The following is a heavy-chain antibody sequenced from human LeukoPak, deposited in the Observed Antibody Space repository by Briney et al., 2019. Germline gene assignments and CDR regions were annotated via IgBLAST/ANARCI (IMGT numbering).Heavy chain of an antibody. V-gene: IGHV4-59*08. CDR3: ARGRDILTGYYMTPFDY. Sequence: SETLSLTCTVSGGSISSYYWSWIRQPPGKGLEWIGYIYYSGSTNYNPSLKSRVTISVDTSKNQFSLKLSSVTAADTAVYYCARGRDILTGYYMTPFDYWGQGTLVTVPS. CDR2: IYYSGST. CDR1: GGSISSYY. J-gene: IGHJ4*02. D-gene: IGHD3-9*01.